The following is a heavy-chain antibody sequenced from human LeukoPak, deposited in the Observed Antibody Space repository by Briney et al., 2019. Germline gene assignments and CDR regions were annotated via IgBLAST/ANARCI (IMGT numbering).Heavy chain of an antibody. J-gene: IGHJ4*02. CDR1: GGSISRYY. Sequence: PSETLSLTCSVSGGSISRYYWSWIRQPPGKGLEWIGYISYSGSTNSNPSLKSRVTISVDTSKNQFSLKLNSVTAADTAIYYCARHWYASGWYAGFDYWGQGTLVTVSS. CDR3: ARHWYASGWYAGFDY. V-gene: IGHV4-59*08. D-gene: IGHD6-19*01. CDR2: ISYSGST.